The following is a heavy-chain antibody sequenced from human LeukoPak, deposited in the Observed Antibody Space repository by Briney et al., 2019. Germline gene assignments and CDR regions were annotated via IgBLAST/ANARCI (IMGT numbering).Heavy chain of an antibody. CDR3: ARRLFGDADAFDI. V-gene: IGHV5-51*01. CDR1: GYSFTSYW. CDR2: IYPGDSDT. Sequence: GESLQISCQGSGYSFTSYWIGWVRQLPGKGLEWMGIIYPGDSDTRYSPSFQGQVTISADKSISTAYLQWSSLKASDTAMYYCARRLFGDADAFDIWGQGTMVTVSS. J-gene: IGHJ3*02. D-gene: IGHD3-16*01.